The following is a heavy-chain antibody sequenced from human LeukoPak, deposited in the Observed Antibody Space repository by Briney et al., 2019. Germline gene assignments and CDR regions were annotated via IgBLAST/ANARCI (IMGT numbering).Heavy chain of an antibody. CDR1: GFTFSSYA. CDR3: ARVFRPSAAGTWFVGY. Sequence: GRSLRLSCAASGFTFSSYAMHWVRQAPGKGLEWVAVISYDGSNKYYADSVKGRFTISRDNSKNTLYLQMNSLRAEDTAVYYCARVFRPSAAGTWFVGYWGQGTLVTVSS. V-gene: IGHV3-30-3*01. J-gene: IGHJ4*02. CDR2: ISYDGSNK. D-gene: IGHD6-13*01.